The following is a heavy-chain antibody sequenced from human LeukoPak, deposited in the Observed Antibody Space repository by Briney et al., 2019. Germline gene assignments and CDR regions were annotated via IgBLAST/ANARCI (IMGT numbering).Heavy chain of an antibody. D-gene: IGHD1-26*01. CDR3: AREGGATNFDY. J-gene: IGHJ4*02. CDR1: GDIVSSDGAA. CDR2: TYYRSKWYS. Sequence: NPSQTLSLTCAISGDIVSSDGAAWNWIRQSPSGGLEWLGRTYYRSKWYSHYAESVESRLTINPDTSKNQLSLQLNSVTPEDTAVYYCAREGGATNFDYWGQGTLVTVSS. V-gene: IGHV6-1*01.